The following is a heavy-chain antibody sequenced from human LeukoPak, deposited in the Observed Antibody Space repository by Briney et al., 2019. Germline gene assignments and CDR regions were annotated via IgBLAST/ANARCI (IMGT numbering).Heavy chain of an antibody. CDR1: GFTFSSYW. Sequence: GGSLRLSCAASGFTFSSYWMSWVRQAPGKGLEWVANIKQDGSEKYYVDSVKGRFTISRDNAKNSLYLQMNSLRAEDTAVYYCAGNYDFWKDAFDIWGQGTMVTVSS. D-gene: IGHD3-3*01. CDR2: IKQDGSEK. CDR3: AGNYDFWKDAFDI. V-gene: IGHV3-7*01. J-gene: IGHJ3*02.